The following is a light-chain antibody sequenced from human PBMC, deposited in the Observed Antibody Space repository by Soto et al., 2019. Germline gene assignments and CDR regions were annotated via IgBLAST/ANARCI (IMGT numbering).Light chain of an antibody. V-gene: IGLV2-8*01. Sequence: QSALTQPPSASGSPGQSVTISCTGTSSDVGGYNYVSWYQQHPGKAPKLMIYEVSNRPSGVPDRFSGSKSGNTASLTVSGLQAEDEADYYCSSYAGNYNLVFGGGTKLTVL. J-gene: IGLJ3*02. CDR2: EVS. CDR3: SSYAGNYNLV. CDR1: SSDVGGYNY.